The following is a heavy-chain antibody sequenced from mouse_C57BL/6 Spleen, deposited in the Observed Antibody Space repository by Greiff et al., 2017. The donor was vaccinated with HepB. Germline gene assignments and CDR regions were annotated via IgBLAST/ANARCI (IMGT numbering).Heavy chain of an antibody. CDR3: ARLGTGAY. J-gene: IGHJ3*01. D-gene: IGHD3-3*01. Sequence: QVQLKQSGPELVKPGASVKISCKASGYAFSSSWMNWVKQRPGKGLEWIGRIYPGDGDTNYNGKFKGKATLTADKSSSTAYMQLSSLTSEDSAVYICARLGTGAYWGQGTLVTVSA. CDR1: GYAFSSSW. V-gene: IGHV1-82*01. CDR2: IYPGDGDT.